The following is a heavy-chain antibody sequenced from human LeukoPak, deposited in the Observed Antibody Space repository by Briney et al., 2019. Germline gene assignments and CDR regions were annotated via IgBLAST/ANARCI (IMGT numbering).Heavy chain of an antibody. CDR1: GGSFSGYY. J-gene: IGHJ5*02. CDR2: INHSGST. CDR3: ARAKAKRATLSPYNWFDP. Sequence: PSETLSLICAVYGGSFSGYYWSWIRQPPGKGLEWIGEINHSGSTNYNPSLKSRVTISVDTSKNQFSLKLSSVTAADTAVYYCARAKAKRATLSPYNWFDPWGQGTLVTVSS. V-gene: IGHV4-34*01. D-gene: IGHD5-24*01.